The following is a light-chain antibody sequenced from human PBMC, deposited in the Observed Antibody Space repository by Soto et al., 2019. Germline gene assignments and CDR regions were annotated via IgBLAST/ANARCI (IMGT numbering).Light chain of an antibody. J-gene: IGKJ4*01. V-gene: IGKV3-15*01. CDR3: QQYNDWPPLT. CDR1: QSVRSN. CDR2: GAS. Sequence: EIVMTQSPAILSVSPGERATLSCRASQSVRSNLAWYQQKPGQAPRLLIYGASTRATGIPARFSGSGSGTEFTLTISSLPSEDFAVYYCQQYNDWPPLTFGGGTKVEIK.